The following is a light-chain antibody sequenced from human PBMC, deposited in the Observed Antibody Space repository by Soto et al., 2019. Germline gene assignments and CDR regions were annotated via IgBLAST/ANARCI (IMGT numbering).Light chain of an antibody. J-gene: IGLJ2*01. CDR3: SSYTTRSTVV. CDR2: DVY. V-gene: IGLV2-14*01. Sequence: QSALTQPASVSGSPGQSITISCTGTSSDVGGYNYVSWFQQHPGKAPNLMIYDVYRRPSGVSYRFSGSKSGNTASLTISGLQAEAESYYNCSSYTTRSTVVFGGGTKLTVL. CDR1: SSDVGGYNY.